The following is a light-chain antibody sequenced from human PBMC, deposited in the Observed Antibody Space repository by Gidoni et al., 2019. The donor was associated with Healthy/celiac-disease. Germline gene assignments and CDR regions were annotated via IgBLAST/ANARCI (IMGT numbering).Light chain of an antibody. CDR3: QQYNSYSLT. CDR2: DAS. Sequence: DIQMTQSPSTLSASVGDRVTTTCRASQSISSSLAWYQQKPGKAPKLLLYDASSLESGVPSMFSGSGSGKEFTLTISSLQPDDFATYYCQQYNSYSLTFGGGTKVEIK. CDR1: QSISSS. J-gene: IGKJ4*01. V-gene: IGKV1-5*01.